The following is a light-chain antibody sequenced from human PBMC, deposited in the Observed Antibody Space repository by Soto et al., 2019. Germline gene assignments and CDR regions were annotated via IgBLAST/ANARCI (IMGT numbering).Light chain of an antibody. Sequence: DIQITQSPCSLSASVGDRVTITCRARQSISRWLAWYQEKPGKAPKVLIYDASNLESGVPSRFSGSGSGTEFTLTISRLQPDDFATYYCQQYSSYWTFGQGTKVEI. CDR2: DAS. CDR3: QQYSSYWT. CDR1: QSISRW. J-gene: IGKJ1*01. V-gene: IGKV1-5*01.